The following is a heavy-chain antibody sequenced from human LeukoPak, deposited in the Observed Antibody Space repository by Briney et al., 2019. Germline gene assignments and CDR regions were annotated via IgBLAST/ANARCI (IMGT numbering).Heavy chain of an antibody. CDR3: TKDRDGSGFLVGDWFDP. V-gene: IGHV3-23*01. J-gene: IGHJ5*02. D-gene: IGHD3-22*01. Sequence: GGSLRLSCEASGLTFSTFAMSWVRQAPGKGPEWGSVISASDAATYYSDSVKGRFTVSRDNSKNTLYLQMNDVRTEDTALYYCTKDRDGSGFLVGDWFDPWGQGTLVTVSS. CDR1: GLTFSTFA. CDR2: ISASDAAT.